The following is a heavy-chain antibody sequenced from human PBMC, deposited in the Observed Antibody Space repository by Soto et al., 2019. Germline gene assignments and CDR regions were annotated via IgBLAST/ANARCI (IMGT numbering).Heavy chain of an antibody. V-gene: IGHV1-18*04. CDR2: ISAYNGNT. CDR3: ARDLVTMVRGVIPLDNYYYYGMDV. CDR1: GYTFTSYG. D-gene: IGHD3-10*01. J-gene: IGHJ6*02. Sequence: ASVKVSCKASGYTFTSYGISWVRQAPGQGLEWMGWISAYNGNTNYAQKLQGRVTMTTDTSTSTAYLELRSLRSDDTAVYYCARDLVTMVRGVIPLDNYYYYGMDVWGQGTTVTVSS.